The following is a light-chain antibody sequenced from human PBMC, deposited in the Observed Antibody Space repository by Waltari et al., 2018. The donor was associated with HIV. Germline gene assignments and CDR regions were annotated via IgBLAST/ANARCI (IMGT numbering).Light chain of an antibody. J-gene: IGLJ3*02. V-gene: IGLV8-61*01. CDR1: SGSVSTSYY. CDR3: VLYMGSGLWV. Sequence: QTVVTQEPSFSVSPGGTVTLTCGLSSGSVSTSYYPSWYQQTPGQAPRTLIHSTNPRSSVVPDRFSGSIVGNKAALTITGAQADDESDYYCVLYMGSGLWVFGGGTKLTVL. CDR2: STN.